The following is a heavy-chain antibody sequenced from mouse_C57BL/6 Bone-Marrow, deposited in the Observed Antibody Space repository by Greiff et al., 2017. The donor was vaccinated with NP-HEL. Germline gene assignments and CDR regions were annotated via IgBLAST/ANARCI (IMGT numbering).Heavy chain of an antibody. Sequence: EVQLHQSGPELVKPGASVKISCKASGYTFTDYYMNWVKQSHGKSLEWIGDINPNNGGTSYNQKFKGKATLTVDKSSSTAYMELRSLTSEDSAVYYCARSYGSRGFDYWGQGTTLTVSS. V-gene: IGHV1-26*01. D-gene: IGHD1-1*01. J-gene: IGHJ2*01. CDR2: INPNNGGT. CDR1: GYTFTDYY. CDR3: ARSYGSRGFDY.